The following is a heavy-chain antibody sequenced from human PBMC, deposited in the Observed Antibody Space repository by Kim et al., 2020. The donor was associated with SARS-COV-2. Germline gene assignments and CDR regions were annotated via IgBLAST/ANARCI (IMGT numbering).Heavy chain of an antibody. J-gene: IGHJ6*02. CDR2: ISGSGGST. D-gene: IGHD3-3*01. CDR3: AKDGSITIFGVVTGDYGMDV. Sequence: GGSLRLSCAASGFTFSSYAMRWVRQAPGKGLEWVSAISGSGGSTYYADSVKGRFTISRDNSKNTLYLQMNSLRAEDTAVYCCAKDGSITIFGVVTGDYGMDVWGQGTTVTVSS. CDR1: GFTFSSYA. V-gene: IGHV3-23*01.